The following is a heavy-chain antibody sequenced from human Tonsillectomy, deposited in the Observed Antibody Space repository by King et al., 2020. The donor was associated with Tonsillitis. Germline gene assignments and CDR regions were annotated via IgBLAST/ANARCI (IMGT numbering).Heavy chain of an antibody. CDR2: IYYSGTT. Sequence: QLQESGSGLVKPSETLSLTCTVSGGSIRSFYWSWIRQPPGKGLEWIGYIYYSGTTYYNPSLKSRVTISVDTSKNQFSLKLSSVTAADTAVYYCTRGWFGEDYDYYGMDVWGQGTTVTVSS. D-gene: IGHD3-10*01. V-gene: IGHV4-59*01. J-gene: IGHJ6*02. CDR3: TRGWFGEDYDYYGMDV. CDR1: GGSIRSFY.